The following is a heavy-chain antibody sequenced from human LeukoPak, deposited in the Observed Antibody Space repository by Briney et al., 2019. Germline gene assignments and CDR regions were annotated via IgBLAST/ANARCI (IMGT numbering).Heavy chain of an antibody. V-gene: IGHV4-59*01. CDR3: ARFRGGSGSYYPFDY. J-gene: IGHJ4*02. CDR2: IYYSGST. Sequence: SETLSLTCTVSGGSISSYYWSWIRQPPGKGLEWIGYIYYSGSTNYNPSLKSRVTISVDTSKNQFSLKLSSVTAADTAVYYCARFRGGSGSYYPFDYWGQGTLVTVSS. CDR1: GGSISSYY. D-gene: IGHD3-10*01.